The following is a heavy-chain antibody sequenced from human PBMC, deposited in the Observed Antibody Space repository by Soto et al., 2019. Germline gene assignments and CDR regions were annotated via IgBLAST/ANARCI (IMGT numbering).Heavy chain of an antibody. CDR2: IYYTGST. V-gene: IGHV4-61*01. CDR3: ARAPIELRANWFDP. CDR1: GGSVSSGSYY. Sequence: SETLSLTCTVSGGSVSSGSYYWSWIRQPPGKGLDWIGNIYYTGSTNYNPSFKSRVTISVDMSKNQFSLRLSSLTAADTAVYYCARAPIELRANWFDPWGQGTLVTVS. J-gene: IGHJ5*02. D-gene: IGHD2-8*01.